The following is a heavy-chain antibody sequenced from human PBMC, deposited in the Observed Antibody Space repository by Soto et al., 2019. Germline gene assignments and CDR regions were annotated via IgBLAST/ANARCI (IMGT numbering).Heavy chain of an antibody. CDR1: GFTFSAYS. CDR3: ARDRNTPTNGDWFDP. J-gene: IGHJ5*02. V-gene: IGHV3-21*06. CDR2: ISSSSNYI. Sequence: PGGSLRLSCAASGFTFSAYSMNWVRQAPGKGLEWVSSISSSSNYIYYADSVKGRFTISRDNAKTSLHLKMNSLRAEDTAVYYCARDRNTPTNGDWFDPWGQGTLVTV. D-gene: IGHD2-8*01.